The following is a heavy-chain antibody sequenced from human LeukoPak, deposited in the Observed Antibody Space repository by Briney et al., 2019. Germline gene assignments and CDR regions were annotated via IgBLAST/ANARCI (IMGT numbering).Heavy chain of an antibody. V-gene: IGHV4-59*01. J-gene: IGHJ4*02. CDR3: ARLSGYSSGHYYSDY. CDR1: GGSISSDY. CDR2: IYYRGST. Sequence: SETLSLTCTVSGGSISSDYWSWIRPPPGKGLEWIGYIYYRGSTNYNPSLKSRVTISVDTSKNQFSLKLSSVTAADTAVYYCARLSGYSSGHYYSDYWGQGTLVTVSS. D-gene: IGHD3-22*01.